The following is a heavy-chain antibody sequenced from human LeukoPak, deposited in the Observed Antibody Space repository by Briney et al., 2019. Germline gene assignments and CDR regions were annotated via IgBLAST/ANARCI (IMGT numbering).Heavy chain of an antibody. CDR3: AKDQARGCSGWATPVDY. D-gene: IGHD6-19*01. V-gene: IGHV3-23*01. CDR2: LSGSGGST. J-gene: IGHJ4*02. CDR1: GFTFSSYA. Sequence: PGGSLRLSCAASGFTFSSYAMSWVRQAPGKGLDWVSALSGSGGSTYYADSVKGRFTISRDNSKNTLYLQMNSLRAEDTALYYCAKDQARGCSGWATPVDYWRQGTLVTVSS.